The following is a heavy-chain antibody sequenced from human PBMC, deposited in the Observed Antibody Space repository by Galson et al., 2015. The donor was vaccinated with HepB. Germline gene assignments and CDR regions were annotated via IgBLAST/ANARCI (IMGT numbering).Heavy chain of an antibody. J-gene: IGHJ3*01. CDR2: IIGSGGRT. Sequence: SLRLSCAASGFTFSFYTMSWVRQAPGKGLEWVSGIIGSGGRTYHADSVKGRFTMSRGNSKNTLYLQMHSLRADDTAVYYCAKSLTTWTQLSDAFDVWGQGTLVTVSS. CDR1: GFTFSFYT. D-gene: IGHD5-18*01. V-gene: IGHV3-23*01. CDR3: AKSLTTWTQLSDAFDV.